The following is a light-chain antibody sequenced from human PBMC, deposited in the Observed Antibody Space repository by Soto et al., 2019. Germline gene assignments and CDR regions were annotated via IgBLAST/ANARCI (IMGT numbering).Light chain of an antibody. Sequence: EIVMTQSPATLSVSPGERATLSCRASQSVSSNLAWYQQKPGRAPRLLIYGASTRATGIPARFSGSGSGTDFTLTISSLEPEDFAVYYCQQRSNWPITFGQGTRLEIK. CDR3: QQRSNWPIT. CDR2: GAS. V-gene: IGKV3-15*01. CDR1: QSVSSN. J-gene: IGKJ5*01.